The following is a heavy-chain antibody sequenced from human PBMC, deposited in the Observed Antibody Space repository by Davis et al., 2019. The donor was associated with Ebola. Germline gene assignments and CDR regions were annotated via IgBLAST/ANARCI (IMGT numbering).Heavy chain of an antibody. CDR1: GYTFSAYA. Sequence: GESLKISCAASGYTFSAYAMSWVRQAPGKGLEWVPGISGSGVISYYADSVKGRFTISRDNSENTLHLQMTNLRAEDTAVYYCARGDFYYGVDVWGQGTTVTVSS. V-gene: IGHV3-23*01. CDR3: ARGDFYYGVDV. CDR2: ISGSGVIS. J-gene: IGHJ6*02.